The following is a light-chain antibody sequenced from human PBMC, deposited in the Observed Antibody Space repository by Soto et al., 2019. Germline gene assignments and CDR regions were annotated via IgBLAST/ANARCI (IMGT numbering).Light chain of an antibody. V-gene: IGKV3-11*01. CDR3: QQRSNWLIT. CDR1: PSVSSS. CDR2: GAS. J-gene: IGKJ5*01. Sequence: EIVLTQSPGTLSLSPGERATLSCRASPSVSSSLAWYQQKPGQSPRLLIYGASTRATGIPARFSGSGSGTDFTLTIRSLEPEDFAVYYCQQRSNWLITFGQGTRLEIK.